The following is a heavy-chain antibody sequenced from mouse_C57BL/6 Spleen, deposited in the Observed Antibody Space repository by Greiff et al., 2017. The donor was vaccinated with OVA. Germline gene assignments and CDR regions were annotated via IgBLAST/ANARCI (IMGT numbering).Heavy chain of an antibody. J-gene: IGHJ4*01. D-gene: IGHD3-2*02. CDR3: ASDSSGDAMDE. CDR1: GYTFTSYW. Sequence: QVQLQQPGAELVRPGSSVKLSCKASGYTFTSYWMHWVQPRPIPGLEWIGNLAPSDSETHYNQKFKDKATLTVDKSSSSAYMQLSSLTSEDSAVYYCASDSSGDAMDEWGQGTSATVTS. CDR2: LAPSDSET. V-gene: IGHV1-52*01.